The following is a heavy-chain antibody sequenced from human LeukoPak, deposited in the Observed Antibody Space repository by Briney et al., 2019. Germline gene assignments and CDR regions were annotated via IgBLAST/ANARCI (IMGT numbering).Heavy chain of an antibody. D-gene: IGHD1-1*01. V-gene: IGHV4-59*01. CDR1: GGSITTYY. Sequence: PSETLSLTCTVSGGSITTYYWTWIRQPPAKGLEWIGYINYSGSTNYNPSLKSRVTISVDTSKHQSSLKLSSVSAADTAVYYCARGQLNLLVDFGMDVCGQGTTCTVSS. J-gene: IGHJ6*02. CDR3: ARGQLNLLVDFGMDV. CDR2: INYSGST.